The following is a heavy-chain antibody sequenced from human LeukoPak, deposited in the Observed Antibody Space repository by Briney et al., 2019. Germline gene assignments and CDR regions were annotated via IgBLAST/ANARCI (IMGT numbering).Heavy chain of an antibody. V-gene: IGHV3-23*01. CDR1: GITFGSSS. CDR3: AGRTVVPGTLEF. CDR2: ISSSGATT. D-gene: IGHD6-19*01. J-gene: IGHJ4*01. Sequence: GGSLRLSCAASGITFGSSSMSWVRQAPGKRLEWVAGISSSGATTYYADSLKGRFTISRDNSKNTLYLQMNSLRAEDTAVYYCAGRTVVPGTLEFWGQGILVTVSS.